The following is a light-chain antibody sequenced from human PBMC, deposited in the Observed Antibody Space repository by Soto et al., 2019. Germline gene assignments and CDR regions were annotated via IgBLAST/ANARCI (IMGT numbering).Light chain of an antibody. V-gene: IGLV2-14*03. J-gene: IGLJ1*01. CDR2: DVS. CDR1: SSDIGDDY. Sequence: QSALTQPASVSGFPGQSITISCTGTSSDIGDDYVSWYQQHPGKAPKLIIYDVSGRPSGVSNRFSGSKSANTASLTISGLQAEDEADYHCSSYTSTSAPYVFGTGTKVTVL. CDR3: SSYTSTSAPYV.